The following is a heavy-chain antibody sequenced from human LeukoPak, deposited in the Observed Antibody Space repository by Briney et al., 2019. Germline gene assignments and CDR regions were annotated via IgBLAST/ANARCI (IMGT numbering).Heavy chain of an antibody. CDR1: GGSFSGYY. CDR3: ARGRGYCSGGSCYPFQH. CDR2: INHSGST. D-gene: IGHD2-15*01. J-gene: IGHJ1*01. Sequence: SETLSLTCAVYGGSFSGYYWSWIRQPPGKGLEWIGEINHSGSTNYNPSLKSRVTISVDTSKNQFSLKLSSVTAAATAVYYCARGRGYCSGGSCYPFQHWGQGTLVTVYS. V-gene: IGHV4-34*01.